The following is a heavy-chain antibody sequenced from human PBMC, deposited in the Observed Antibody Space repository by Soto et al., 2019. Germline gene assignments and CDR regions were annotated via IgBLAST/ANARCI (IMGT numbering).Heavy chain of an antibody. CDR3: GRTKDYFYGVDV. CDR2: IYHNEPT. V-gene: IGHV4-4*02. J-gene: IGHJ6*02. CDR1: GVSISSSQW. Sequence: QVQLQESGPGLVKPSGTLSLTCAVSGVSISSSQWWSWVRQPPGKGLEWIGEIYHNEPTNYHPSLKPRLTMSLDRSKNPVSLKPSSLPAADPATCYCGRTKDYFYGVDVWGQGTTVTVSS.